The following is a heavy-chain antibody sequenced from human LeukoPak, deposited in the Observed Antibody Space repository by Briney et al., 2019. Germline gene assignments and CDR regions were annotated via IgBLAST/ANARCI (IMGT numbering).Heavy chain of an antibody. CDR3: TTDDYYYGSGSYCPLGSY. D-gene: IGHD3-10*01. J-gene: IGHJ4*02. V-gene: IGHV3-15*01. CDR1: GFTFSNAY. CDR2: IKSKTEGGKI. Sequence: GGSLRLSCAASGFTFSNAYMSWVRQAPGKGLEWVGRIKSKTEGGKIDYAAPVKGRFTISRDDSRNTLYLQMNSLKTEDTAVYYCTTDDYYYGSGSYCPLGSYWGQGTLVTVSS.